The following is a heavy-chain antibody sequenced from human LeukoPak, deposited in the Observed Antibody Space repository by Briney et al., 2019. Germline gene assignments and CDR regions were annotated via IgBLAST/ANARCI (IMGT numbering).Heavy chain of an antibody. CDR3: ARGEWLRSWFGY. Sequence: PSETLSLTCAVYGGSFSGYYWSWIRQPPGKGLEWTGEINHSGGTNYNPSLKSRVTISVDTSKNQFSLKLSSVTAADTAVYYCARGEWLRSWFGYWGQGTLVTVSS. J-gene: IGHJ4*02. CDR2: INHSGGT. D-gene: IGHD5-12*01. CDR1: GGSFSGYY. V-gene: IGHV4-34*01.